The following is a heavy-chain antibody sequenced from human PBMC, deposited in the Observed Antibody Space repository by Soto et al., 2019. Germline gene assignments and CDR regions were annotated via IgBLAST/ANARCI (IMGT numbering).Heavy chain of an antibody. CDR1: GDSISDYY. CDR3: ARMYNSGFYRPEGDYFFYGMDV. V-gene: IGHV4-4*07. J-gene: IGHJ6*02. Sequence: SETLALTCTVSGDSISDYYWSWIRQPAGKGLEWIGRFYYSGNTKSNPSLKSRVTMSADTSKNQFSLSLRSVTAADSAIYYCARMYNSGFYRPEGDYFFYGMDVWGQGTTVTVSS. CDR2: FYYSGNT. D-gene: IGHD6-19*01.